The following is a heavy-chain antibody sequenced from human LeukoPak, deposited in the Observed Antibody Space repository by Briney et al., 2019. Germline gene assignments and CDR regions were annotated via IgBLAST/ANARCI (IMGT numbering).Heavy chain of an antibody. J-gene: IGHJ4*02. Sequence: GGSLRLSCAASGITFSSYAMNWVRQAPGRGLEWVSSIGSSGDTTYYAGSVKGRFTISRDNSQNSLYLQMNSLRAEDTAVYFCAILRDSATVYWGQGTLVTVSS. CDR3: AILRDSATVY. CDR1: GITFSSYA. CDR2: IGSSGDTT. V-gene: IGHV3-23*01. D-gene: IGHD5-18*01.